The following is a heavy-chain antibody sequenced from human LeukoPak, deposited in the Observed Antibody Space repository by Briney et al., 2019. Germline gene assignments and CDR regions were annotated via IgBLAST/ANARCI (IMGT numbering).Heavy chain of an antibody. J-gene: IGHJ6*03. CDR1: GFTFSSYG. V-gene: IGHV3-23*01. Sequence: GGSLRLSCAASGFTFSSYGMSWVRQAPGKGLEWVSVISASGGTTYYTDSVKGRFTISRDNSKNTLYLQMNSLRAEDTAVYYCAKGRGWEASYYYYYMDVWGKGTTVTISS. D-gene: IGHD1-26*01. CDR3: AKGRGWEASYYYYYMDV. CDR2: ISASGGTT.